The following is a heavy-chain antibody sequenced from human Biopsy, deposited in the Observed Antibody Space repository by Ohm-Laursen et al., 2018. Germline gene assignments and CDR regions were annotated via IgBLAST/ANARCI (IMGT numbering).Heavy chain of an antibody. J-gene: IGHJ5*02. D-gene: IGHD3-3*01. Sequence: GTLSLTCSVSGGSIISYYWTWIRQPPGQGLEWIGHVYNGGITNYNPSLKSRVTISKDTSKNQFSLQVNSVTAADTAVYYCARTPRDSFWSGSYKRGLWFDPWGQGTLVIVSS. CDR2: VYNGGIT. CDR3: ARTPRDSFWSGSYKRGLWFDP. CDR1: GGSIISYY. V-gene: IGHV4-59*01.